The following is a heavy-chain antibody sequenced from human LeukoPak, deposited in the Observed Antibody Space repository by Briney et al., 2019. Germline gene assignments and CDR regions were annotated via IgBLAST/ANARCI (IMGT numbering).Heavy chain of an antibody. J-gene: IGHJ6*02. Sequence: SETLSLTCTVSGGSISSYYWSWIRQPPGKGLEWIAYIYYSGSTNYNPSLKSRITISVDTSKNQFSLKLSSVTAADTAVYYCAREERNGDYYYGMDVWGQGTTVTVSS. CDR3: AREERNGDYYYGMDV. V-gene: IGHV4-59*01. CDR2: IYYSGST. CDR1: GGSISSYY. D-gene: IGHD1-1*01.